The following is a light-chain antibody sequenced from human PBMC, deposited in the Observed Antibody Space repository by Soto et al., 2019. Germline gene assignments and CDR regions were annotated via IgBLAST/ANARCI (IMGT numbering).Light chain of an antibody. Sequence: EIVMTQSPATLSVSPGERATLSCRASQSVGSNLAWYQQKPGQAPRLLIYGASTRPTGIPARFSGSKSGTEFTLTISSLQSEDFAVYYCQQYDNWPLTFGPGTKVDFK. CDR3: QQYDNWPLT. CDR1: QSVGSN. CDR2: GAS. V-gene: IGKV3-15*01. J-gene: IGKJ3*01.